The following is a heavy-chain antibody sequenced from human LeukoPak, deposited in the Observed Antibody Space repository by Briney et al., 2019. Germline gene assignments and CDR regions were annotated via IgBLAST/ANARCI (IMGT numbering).Heavy chain of an antibody. CDR3: ASLLWFGELSGDDAFDI. V-gene: IGHV1-18*01. Sequence: ASVKVSCKASGYTFTSYGISWVRQAPGQGLEWMGWISAYNGNTNYAQKLQGRVTMTTDTSTSTAYMELRGLRSDDTAVYYCASLLWFGELSGDDAFDIWGQGTMVTVSS. CDR2: ISAYNGNT. CDR1: GYTFTSYG. J-gene: IGHJ3*02. D-gene: IGHD3-10*01.